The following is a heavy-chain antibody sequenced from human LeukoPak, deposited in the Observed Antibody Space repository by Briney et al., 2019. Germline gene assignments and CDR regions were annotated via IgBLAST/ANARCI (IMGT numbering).Heavy chain of an antibody. Sequence: GGSLRLSCAASGFTVSRNYMSWVRQAPGKGLEWVSVIYSGGSTYYADSVKGRFTISRDNSKNTLYLQMNSLRAEDTAVYYCASSRDGYNLVFDYWGQGTLVTVSS. CDR2: IYSGGST. V-gene: IGHV3-53*01. D-gene: IGHD5-24*01. CDR3: ASSRDGYNLVFDY. J-gene: IGHJ4*02. CDR1: GFTVSRNY.